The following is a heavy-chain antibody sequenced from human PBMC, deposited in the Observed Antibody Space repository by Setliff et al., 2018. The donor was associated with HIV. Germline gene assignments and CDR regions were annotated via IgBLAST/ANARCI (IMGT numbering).Heavy chain of an antibody. V-gene: IGHV4-61*02. D-gene: IGHD3-22*01. CDR3: ARAPFYSGYDSHDSSGYYLDAFDI. CDR2: IYTSGST. Sequence: SETLSLTCTVSGGSISSGSYYWSWIRQPAGKGLEWIGRIYTSGSTNYNPSLKSRVTISVDTSKKRFSLKVDSVTAADTAVYYCARAPFYSGYDSHDSSGYYLDAFDIWGPGTMVTVSS. J-gene: IGHJ3*02. CDR1: GGSISSGSYY.